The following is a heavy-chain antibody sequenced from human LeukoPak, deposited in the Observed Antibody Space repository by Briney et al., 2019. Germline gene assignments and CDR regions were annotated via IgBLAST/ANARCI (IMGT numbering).Heavy chain of an antibody. J-gene: IGHJ4*02. Sequence: GGSLRLSCAVSGLTFRSYEMNWVRQAPGKGLEWVSYISGSGTTKYYADSVKGRFTISRDNGKNSLYLQMNSPRAEDTAVYYCARGGASMSFDYWGQGTLVTVSS. D-gene: IGHD3-16*01. CDR1: GLTFRSYE. CDR3: ARGGASMSFDY. V-gene: IGHV3-48*03. CDR2: ISGSGTTK.